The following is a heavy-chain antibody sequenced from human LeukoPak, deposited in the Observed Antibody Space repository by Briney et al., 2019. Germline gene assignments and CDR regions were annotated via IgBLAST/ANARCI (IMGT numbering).Heavy chain of an antibody. D-gene: IGHD1-1*01. Sequence: PETLSLTCTVSGGSISPYYWSWIRQPPGKGLEWIGYIYYSGSTYYNPSLKSRVTIPVDTSKNQFSLKLSSVTAADTAVYYCATGATFDYWGQGTLVTVSS. V-gene: IGHV4-59*12. CDR2: IYYSGST. CDR1: GGSISPYY. J-gene: IGHJ4*02. CDR3: ATGATFDY.